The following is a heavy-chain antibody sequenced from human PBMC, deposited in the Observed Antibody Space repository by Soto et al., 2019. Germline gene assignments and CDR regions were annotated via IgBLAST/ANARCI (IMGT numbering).Heavy chain of an antibody. CDR1: GFTFGDYA. J-gene: IGHJ6*02. Sequence: GGSLRLSCTASGFTFGDYAMSWFRQAPGKGLEWVGFIRSKAYGGTTEYAASVKGRFTISRDDSKSIAYLQMNSLKTEDTAVYYCTRSLVMGDILTGYYPYYYYGMDVWGQGTTVTVSS. CDR2: IRSKAYGGTT. D-gene: IGHD3-9*01. V-gene: IGHV3-49*03. CDR3: TRSLVMGDILTGYYPYYYYGMDV.